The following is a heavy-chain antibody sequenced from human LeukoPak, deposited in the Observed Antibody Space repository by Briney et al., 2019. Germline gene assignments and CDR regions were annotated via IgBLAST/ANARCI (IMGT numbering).Heavy chain of an antibody. CDR2: IRSSGSSI. D-gene: IGHD3-9*01. J-gene: IGHJ4*02. CDR3: ARDGGMGYDILTGYYPY. CDR1: GFTFSSYE. V-gene: IGHV3-48*03. Sequence: GSLRLSCAASGFTFSSYEMNGVRQAPGKGLEWVSYIRSSGSSIYYADSVKGRFTISRDNAKNSLYLQMNSLRAEDTAVYYCARDGGMGYDILTGYYPYWGQGTLVTVSS.